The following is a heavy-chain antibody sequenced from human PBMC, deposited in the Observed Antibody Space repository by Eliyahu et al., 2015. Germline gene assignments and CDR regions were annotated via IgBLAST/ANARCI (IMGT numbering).Heavy chain of an antibody. CDR2: IYWDDDK. V-gene: IGHV2-5*02. D-gene: IGHD6-6*01. Sequence: SGVGVGWIRQPPGKALEWLALIYWDDDKRYSPSLKSRLTITKDTSKNQVVLTMTNMDPVDTATYYCAHRQGDEYSSSSYYFDYWGQGTLVTLSS. J-gene: IGHJ4*02. CDR3: AHRQGDEYSSSSYYFDY. CDR1: SGVG.